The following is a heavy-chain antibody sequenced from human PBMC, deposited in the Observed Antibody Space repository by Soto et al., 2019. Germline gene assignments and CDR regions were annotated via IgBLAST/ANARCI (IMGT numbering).Heavy chain of an antibody. CDR2: IYSGGST. CDR3: ARNYGDYYYYYYMDV. V-gene: IGHV3-53*04. D-gene: IGHD4-17*01. Sequence: GGSLRLSCAASGFTVSSNYMSWVRQAPGEGLEWVSVIYSGGSTYYADSVKGRFTISRHNSKNTLYLQMNSLRAEDTAVYYCARNYGDYYYYYYMDVWGKGTTVTVSS. J-gene: IGHJ6*03. CDR1: GFTVSSNY.